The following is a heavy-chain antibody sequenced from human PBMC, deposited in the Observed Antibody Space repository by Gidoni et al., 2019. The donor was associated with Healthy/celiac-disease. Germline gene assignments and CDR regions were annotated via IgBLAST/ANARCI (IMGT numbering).Heavy chain of an antibody. D-gene: IGHD5-12*01. CDR3: ARGDSGYDGFYYYYGMDV. CDR1: GFTFSSYG. Sequence: QVQLVESGGGVVQPGRSLRLSCAASGFTFSSYGMHWVRQAPGKGLEWVAVIWYDGSNKYYADSVKGRFTISRDNSKNTLYLQMNSLRAEDTAVYYCARGDSGYDGFYYYYGMDVWGQGTTVTVSS. CDR2: IWYDGSNK. V-gene: IGHV3-33*01. J-gene: IGHJ6*02.